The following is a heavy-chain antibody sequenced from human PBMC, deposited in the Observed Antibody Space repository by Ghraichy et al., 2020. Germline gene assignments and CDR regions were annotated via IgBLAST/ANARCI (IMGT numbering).Heavy chain of an antibody. Sequence: SVKGRFSISRDIAKSSLYLQMSSLRVEDTAIYYCARATGGEYLDYWGQGTLVTVSS. D-gene: IGHD3-10*01. J-gene: IGHJ4*02. CDR3: ARATGGEYLDY. V-gene: IGHV3/OR16-10*01.